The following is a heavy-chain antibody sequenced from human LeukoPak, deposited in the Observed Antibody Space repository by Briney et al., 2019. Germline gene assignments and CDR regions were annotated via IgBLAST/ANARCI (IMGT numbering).Heavy chain of an antibody. Sequence: PGGSLRLSCAASGFTFSSYGMHWVRQAPGKGLEWVAVISYDGSNKYYADSVKGRFTISRDNAKNSLYLQMNSLRAEDTAVYYCARAIVVVVAATCHFDYWGQGTLVTVSS. CDR3: ARAIVVVVAATCHFDY. D-gene: IGHD2-15*01. CDR2: ISYDGSNK. CDR1: GFTFSSYG. J-gene: IGHJ4*02. V-gene: IGHV3-30*03.